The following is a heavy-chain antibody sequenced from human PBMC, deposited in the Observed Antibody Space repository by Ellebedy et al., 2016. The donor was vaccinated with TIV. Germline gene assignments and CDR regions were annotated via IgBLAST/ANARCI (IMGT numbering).Heavy chain of an antibody. Sequence: GESLKISCAASGFTFSSYWMHWVRQAPGKGLVWVSRINSDVSSTSYADSVKGRFTISRDNAKNTLYLQMNSLRGEDTAVYYCARGGFGSWFDYWGQGTLVTVSS. CDR1: GFTFSSYW. CDR2: INSDVSST. V-gene: IGHV3-74*01. CDR3: ARGGFGSWFDY. J-gene: IGHJ4*02. D-gene: IGHD6-13*01.